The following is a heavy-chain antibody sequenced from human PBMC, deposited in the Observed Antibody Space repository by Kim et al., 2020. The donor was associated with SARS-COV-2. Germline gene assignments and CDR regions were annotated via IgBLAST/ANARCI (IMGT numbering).Heavy chain of an antibody. J-gene: IGHJ4*02. CDR1: GFTFSSYA. Sequence: GGSLRLSCAASGFTFSSYAMSWVRQAPGKGLEWVSAISGSGGSTYYADSVKGRFTISRDNSKNTLYLQMNSLRAEDTAVYYCAKYRVAGKLGAYFDYWGQGTLVTVSS. CDR2: ISGSGGST. D-gene: IGHD6-19*01. V-gene: IGHV3-23*01. CDR3: AKYRVAGKLGAYFDY.